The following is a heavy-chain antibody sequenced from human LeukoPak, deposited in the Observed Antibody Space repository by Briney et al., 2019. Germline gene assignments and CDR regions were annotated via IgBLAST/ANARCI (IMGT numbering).Heavy chain of an antibody. CDR2: IKQDGSEK. V-gene: IGHV3-7*01. Sequence: PGGALRLSCAASGFTFSIYWMSWVHQAPGKGRGWVANIKQDGSEKYYVDPVKGRFPISKDNAKNSLYLQMNSLRAEDTAVYYCASVCSGGSCYANGYYFESWGQGTLVTVSS. J-gene: IGHJ4*02. CDR1: GFTFSIYW. D-gene: IGHD2-15*01. CDR3: ASVCSGGSCYANGYYFES.